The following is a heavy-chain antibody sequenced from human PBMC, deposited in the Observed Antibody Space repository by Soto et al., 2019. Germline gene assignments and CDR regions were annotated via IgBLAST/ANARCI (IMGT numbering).Heavy chain of an antibody. D-gene: IGHD6-13*01. CDR3: ARFAKEENPKVASWYYFDS. Sequence: SETLSLTCTVSGGSISSGGYFWSWVRQHPGKGLEWIGNIYYSGRTYYNPSLKSRVTISVDTSKNQFSLKLSSVTAADTAVYYCARFAKEENPKVASWYYFDSLGQGTRVTVSS. V-gene: IGHV4-31*03. CDR1: GGSISSGGYF. CDR2: IYYSGRT. J-gene: IGHJ4*02.